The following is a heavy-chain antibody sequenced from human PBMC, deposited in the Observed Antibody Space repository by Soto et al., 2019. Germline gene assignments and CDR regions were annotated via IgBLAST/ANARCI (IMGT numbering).Heavy chain of an antibody. Sequence: GGSLRLSCAASGFTFGEYAMTWVRQAPGKGLEWVSDISDGDGDTHYADSVKGRFTTSRDNSKNTLYLQMSSLRAEDAAVYYCAKGRTYFDFWGQGTLVTVSS. V-gene: IGHV3-23*01. CDR3: AKGRTYFDF. CDR1: GFTFGEYA. CDR2: ISDGDGDT. J-gene: IGHJ4*02.